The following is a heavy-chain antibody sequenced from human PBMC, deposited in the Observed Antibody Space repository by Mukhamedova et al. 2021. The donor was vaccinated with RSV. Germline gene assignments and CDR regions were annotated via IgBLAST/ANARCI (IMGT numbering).Heavy chain of an antibody. CDR2: IYYSGST. CDR1: SYF. D-gene: IGHD3-22*01. J-gene: IGHJ4*02. CDR3: RYGLTEDSSGYYFDY. Sequence: SYFWGWIRQPPGKGLEWIGSIYYSGSTYYNPSLKSRVTISVDTSKNQFSLKLSSVTAADTAVYYCRYGLTEDSSGYYFDYWGQG. V-gene: IGHV4-39*07.